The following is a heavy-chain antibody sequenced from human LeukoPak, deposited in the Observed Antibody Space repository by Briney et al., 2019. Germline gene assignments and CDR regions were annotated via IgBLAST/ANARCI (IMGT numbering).Heavy chain of an antibody. Sequence: GGSLRLSCAASGFTLSNHWTTWVRQVPGRGPEWVANVNRDGSETYYLDSVKGRFTISKDNAKNSLYLQMNSLRAEDTALYHCARNNGMAVWGQGTTVIVSS. V-gene: IGHV3-7*03. CDR1: GFTLSNHW. J-gene: IGHJ6*02. CDR2: VNRDGSET. CDR3: ARNNGMAV.